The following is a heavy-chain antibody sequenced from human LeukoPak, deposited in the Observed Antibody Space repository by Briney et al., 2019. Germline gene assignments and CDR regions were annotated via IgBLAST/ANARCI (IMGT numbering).Heavy chain of an antibody. CDR2: IIPIFGTP. J-gene: IGHJ3*02. Sequence: GASVKVSCKASGGTFSSYAISWVRQAPGQGLEWMGGIIPIFGTPNYAQRLQGRVTITADKSTKTAYMELSRLRSDDTAVYYCARTSLRGRAFDIWGQGTMVTVSS. D-gene: IGHD3-16*01. CDR3: ARTSLRGRAFDI. V-gene: IGHV1-69*06. CDR1: GGTFSSYA.